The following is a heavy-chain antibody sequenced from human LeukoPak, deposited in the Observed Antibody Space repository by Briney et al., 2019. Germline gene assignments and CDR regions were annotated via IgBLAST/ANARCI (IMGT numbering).Heavy chain of an antibody. J-gene: IGHJ4*02. V-gene: IGHV1-18*01. D-gene: IGHD3-3*01. CDR2: ISAYNGNT. Sequence: GASVKVSCKASGYTFTSYGISWVRQAPGQGLEWMGWISAYNGNTNYAQNLQRRVTMTTDTSTSTAYMELRSLRSDDTAVYYCARDVTYYDFWSGYYHFDYWGQGTLVTVSS. CDR1: GYTFTSYG. CDR3: ARDVTYYDFWSGYYHFDY.